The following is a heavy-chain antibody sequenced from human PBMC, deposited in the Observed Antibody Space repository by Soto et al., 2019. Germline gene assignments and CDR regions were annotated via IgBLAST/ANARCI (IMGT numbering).Heavy chain of an antibody. CDR1: GGSISSYY. V-gene: IGHV4-59*01. D-gene: IGHD3-3*01. CDR2: IYYSGST. Sequence: SETLSLTCTVSGGSISSYYWSWIRQPPGKGLEWIGYIYYSGSTNYNPSLKSRVTISVDTSKNQFSLKLSSVTAADTAVYYCARDYDFWSGPYGMDVWGQGTTVTVSS. CDR3: ARDYDFWSGPYGMDV. J-gene: IGHJ6*02.